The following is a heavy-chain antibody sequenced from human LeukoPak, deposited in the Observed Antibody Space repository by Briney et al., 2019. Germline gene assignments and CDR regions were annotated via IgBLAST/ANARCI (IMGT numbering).Heavy chain of an antibody. Sequence: GGSLRLSCAASGFTFSSYEMNWVRQAPGKGLEWVSYISSSGSTIYYADSVKGRFTISRDNAKNSLYLQMNSLRAEDTAVYYCASVFRMVRGPSGFDYWGQGTLVTVSS. J-gene: IGHJ4*02. CDR3: ASVFRMVRGPSGFDY. CDR1: GFTFSSYE. CDR2: ISSSGSTI. V-gene: IGHV3-48*03. D-gene: IGHD3-10*01.